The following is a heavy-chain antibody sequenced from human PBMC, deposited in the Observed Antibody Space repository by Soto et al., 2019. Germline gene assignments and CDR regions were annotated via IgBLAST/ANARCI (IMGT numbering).Heavy chain of an antibody. CDR3: ARGSDYTSSFDY. V-gene: IGHV4-34*01. CDR1: VGSFSGYT. D-gene: IGHD3-16*01. CDR2: INHSGTT. J-gene: IGHJ4*02. Sequence: QVQLQQWGAGLLKPSETLSLTCAVYVGSFSGYTWIWIRQPPGKGLEWIGEINHSGTTNHNPSLKSRVIISVDTSKKQFSLRLTSVTAADTAVYYCARGSDYTSSFDYWGQGTLVTVSS.